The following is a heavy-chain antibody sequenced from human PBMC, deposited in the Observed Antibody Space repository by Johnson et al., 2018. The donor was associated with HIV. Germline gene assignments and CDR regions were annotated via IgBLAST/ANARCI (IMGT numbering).Heavy chain of an antibody. V-gene: IGHV3-30*04. J-gene: IGHJ3*02. CDR2: ISYDGTKK. D-gene: IGHD5-24*01. CDR3: AKEGMGWLHHDAFDI. Sequence: QVQVVESGGGLVQPGGSLRLSCAASGFTFSGYALHWVRQAPGKGLEWVAVISYDGTKKDYGGSVKGRFTISRDNSKNTLYLQMNSLRAEDTAVYYCAKEGMGWLHHDAFDIWGQGTMVTVSS. CDR1: GFTFSGYA.